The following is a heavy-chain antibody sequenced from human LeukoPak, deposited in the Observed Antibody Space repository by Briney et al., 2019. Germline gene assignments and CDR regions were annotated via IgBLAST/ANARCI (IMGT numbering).Heavy chain of an antibody. CDR1: GGSSSSYY. CDR2: ICNSGST. CDR3: ARGAVLNWFDP. V-gene: IGHV4-59*08. Sequence: SETLSLTCTVSGGSSSSYYWSWIRQPPGKGLEWIGNICNSGSTNYNTSLKSRVTISVDTSKNQFSLKLSSVTAADTAVYYCARGAVLNWFDPWGQGTLVTVSS. D-gene: IGHD6-19*01. J-gene: IGHJ5*02.